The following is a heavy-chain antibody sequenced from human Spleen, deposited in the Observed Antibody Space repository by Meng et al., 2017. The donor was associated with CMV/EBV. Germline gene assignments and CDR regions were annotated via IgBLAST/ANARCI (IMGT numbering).Heavy chain of an antibody. Sequence: VQLQQWGAGLLKPSETLSLTCAVYGGSFSGYYWSWIRQPPGKGLEWIGEINHSGSTNYNLSLKSRVTISVDTSKNQFSLKLSSVTAADTAVYYCARLPDYYDSRDFWGQGTLVTVSS. CDR3: ARLPDYYDSRDF. CDR1: GGSFSGYY. V-gene: IGHV4-34*01. CDR2: INHSGST. J-gene: IGHJ4*02. D-gene: IGHD3-22*01.